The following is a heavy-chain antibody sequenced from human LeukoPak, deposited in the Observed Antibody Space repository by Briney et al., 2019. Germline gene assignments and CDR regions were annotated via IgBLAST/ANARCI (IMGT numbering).Heavy chain of an antibody. CDR3: AKCEYSDFWSGYSAY. V-gene: IGHV3-74*01. D-gene: IGHD3-3*01. J-gene: IGHJ4*02. CDR1: GFTFSAYW. Sequence: PGRSLRLSCAASGFTFSAYWMHWVRQSPGKGLVWVSRINSDGSSTDYADSVKGRFTISRDNSKNTLYLQMNSLRAEDTAVYYCAKCEYSDFWSGYSAYWGQGTLVTVSS. CDR2: INSDGSST.